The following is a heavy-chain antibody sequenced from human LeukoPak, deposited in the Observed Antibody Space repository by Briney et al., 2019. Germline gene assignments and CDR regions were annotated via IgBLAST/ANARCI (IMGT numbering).Heavy chain of an antibody. CDR1: GGSISSSSYY. V-gene: IGHV4-39*07. J-gene: IGHJ4*02. D-gene: IGHD3-10*01. CDR2: IYYSGST. CDR3: ASSGGYCGSGSYYYFDY. Sequence: SETLSLTCTVSGGSISSSSYYWGWIRQPPGKGLEWIGSIYYSGSTYYNPSLKSRVTISVDTSKNQFSLKLSSVTAADTAVYYCASSGGYCGSGSYYYFDYWGQGTLVTVSS.